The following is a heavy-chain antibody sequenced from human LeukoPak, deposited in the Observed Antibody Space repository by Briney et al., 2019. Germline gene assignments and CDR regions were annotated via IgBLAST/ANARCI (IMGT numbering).Heavy chain of an antibody. V-gene: IGHV3-21*04. J-gene: IGHJ4*02. CDR2: IISSSYR. CDR3: ARDERLLSFLK. Sequence: GGSLRLSCAASGFTFSSYSMNWVRQAPGKGLEWVSSIISSSYRYYADSVKGRFTISRDNSKNTLYLQMNSLRAEDTAIYYCARDERLLSFLKWGQGTLVTVSS. CDR1: GFTFSSYS. D-gene: IGHD3-3*01.